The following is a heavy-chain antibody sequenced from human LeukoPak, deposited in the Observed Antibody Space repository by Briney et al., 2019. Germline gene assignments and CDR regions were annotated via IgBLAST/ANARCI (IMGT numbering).Heavy chain of an antibody. Sequence: PSETLSLTCTVSGGSISSYYWSWIRQPPGQGLEWIGYIYYSGSTNYNPSLNSRVTISVDTSKNQFSLKLSSVTAADTAVYYCARHWDYDSSGYRVASDIWGQRTTVTVSS. D-gene: IGHD3-22*01. CDR2: IYYSGST. CDR3: ARHWDYDSSGYRVASDI. J-gene: IGHJ3*02. V-gene: IGHV4-59*08. CDR1: GGSISSYY.